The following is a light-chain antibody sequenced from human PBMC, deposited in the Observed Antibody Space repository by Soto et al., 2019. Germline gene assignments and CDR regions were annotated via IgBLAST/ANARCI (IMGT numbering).Light chain of an antibody. J-gene: IGLJ3*02. CDR1: SIDVGGYNY. CDR2: EVS. CDR3: SSYAGSNLWV. V-gene: IGLV2-8*01. Sequence: QSALTQPPSASGSPGQSVTISCAGTSIDVGGYNYVSWYQQHPGKAPKLMIYEVSKRPSGVPDRFSGSKSGNTASLTVSGLQAEDEADYYCSSYAGSNLWVFGGGTKLTVL.